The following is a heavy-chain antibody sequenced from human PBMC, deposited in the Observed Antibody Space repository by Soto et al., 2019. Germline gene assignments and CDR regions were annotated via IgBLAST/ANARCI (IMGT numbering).Heavy chain of an antibody. J-gene: IGHJ6*02. V-gene: IGHV4-59*12. CDR1: GGSISSYY. CDR3: ARAHYGDYGYGMDV. CDR2: IYRSGST. D-gene: IGHD4-17*01. Sequence: SETLSLTCTVSGGSISSYYWSWIRQPPGKGLEWIGYIYRSGSTNYNPSLKSRVTISVDRSKNQFSLKLSSVTAADTAVYYCARAHYGDYGYGMDVWGQGTTVTVSS.